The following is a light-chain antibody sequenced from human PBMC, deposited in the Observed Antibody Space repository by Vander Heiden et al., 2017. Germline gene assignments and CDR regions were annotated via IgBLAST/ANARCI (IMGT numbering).Light chain of an antibody. J-gene: IGKJ2*01. CDR1: QTVLRTSNDKNY. CDR2: SAS. CDR3: HQYYDIPFT. Sequence: EIVMRKSPDSLAVSLGERATTSCKSSQTVLRTSNDKNYLAWFQQKAGQPPKLLIYSASTRESGVPARFSGSGSGTDFTLTISSLQAEDVAVYYCHQYYDIPFTFGHGTKLEIK. V-gene: IGKV4-1*01.